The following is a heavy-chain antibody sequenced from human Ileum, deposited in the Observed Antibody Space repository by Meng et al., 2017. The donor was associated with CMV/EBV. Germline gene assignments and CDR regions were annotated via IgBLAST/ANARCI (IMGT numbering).Heavy chain of an antibody. J-gene: IGHJ4*02. V-gene: IGHV4-30-4*01. D-gene: IGHD3-16*02. CDR1: DGPIATDIFH. Sequence: QVPLQESGPRLVKPAQTLSLTCTVSDGPIATDIFHWSWVRLTPGKGMEWIAFIHHSGRTSYNPSLKSRFTMSVDTSKNQFSLNLSSVTAADTAVYYCARESQQLYRTLDYWGQGTLVTVSS. CDR3: ARESQQLYRTLDY. CDR2: IHHSGRT.